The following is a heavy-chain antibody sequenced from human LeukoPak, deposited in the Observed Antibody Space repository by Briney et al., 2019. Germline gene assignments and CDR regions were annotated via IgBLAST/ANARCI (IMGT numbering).Heavy chain of an antibody. CDR3: AKCPQGYYDILTGYYYLYYFDY. CDR1: GFTFSSYG. Sequence: GGSLRLSCAASGFTFSSYGMSWVRQAPGKGLEWVSAISGSGGSTYYADSVKGRFTISRDNSKNTLYLQMNSLRAEDTAVYYCAKCPQGYYDILTGYYYLYYFDYWGQGTLVTVSS. CDR2: ISGSGGST. V-gene: IGHV3-23*01. D-gene: IGHD3-9*01. J-gene: IGHJ4*02.